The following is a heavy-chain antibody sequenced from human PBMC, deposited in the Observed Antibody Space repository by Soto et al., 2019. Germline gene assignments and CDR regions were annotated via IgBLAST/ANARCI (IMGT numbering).Heavy chain of an antibody. CDR1: GFTFSDYY. Sequence: PGGSLRLSCAASGFTFSDYYMSWIRQAPGKGLEWVSYISSSGSTIYYADSVKGRFTISRDNAKNSLYQQMNSLRAEDTAVYYCARDWLNFGVDPTHGDYWGQGTLVTVSS. D-gene: IGHD3-3*01. CDR2: ISSSGSTI. V-gene: IGHV3-11*01. CDR3: ARDWLNFGVDPTHGDY. J-gene: IGHJ4*02.